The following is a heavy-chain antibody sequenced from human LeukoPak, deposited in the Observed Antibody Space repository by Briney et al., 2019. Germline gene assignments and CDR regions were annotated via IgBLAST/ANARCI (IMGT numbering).Heavy chain of an antibody. D-gene: IGHD6-25*01. CDR1: GLTVSSNY. CDR3: AGVGSYFQH. V-gene: IGHV3-66*01. Sequence: GGSLRFSCAVSGLTVSSNYMSWVRQAPGKGLEWVSGMYSSGSTNYADSVKGRFTISRDNSKNAMYLQMSSLTVEDTAVYYCAGVGSYFQHWGQGTLVTVSS. CDR2: MYSSGST. J-gene: IGHJ1*01.